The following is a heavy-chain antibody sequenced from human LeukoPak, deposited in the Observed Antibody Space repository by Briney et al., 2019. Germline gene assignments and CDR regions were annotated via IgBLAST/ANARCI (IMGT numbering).Heavy chain of an antibody. CDR1: GFTFDDYA. D-gene: IGHD1-26*01. V-gene: IGHV3-9*03. CDR2: ISWNSGNI. J-gene: IGHJ3*02. CDR3: AKDSGSGSYDAFDI. Sequence: SLRLSCAASGFTFDDYAMHWVRQAPGKGLEWVSGISWNSGNIGYADSVKGRFTISRDNAKNSLYLQMNSLRAEDMALYYCAKDSGSGSYDAFDIWGQGTMVTVSS.